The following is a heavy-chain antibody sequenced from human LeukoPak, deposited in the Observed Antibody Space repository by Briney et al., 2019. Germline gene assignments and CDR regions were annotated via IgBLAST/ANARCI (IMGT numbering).Heavy chain of an antibody. CDR2: IYHSGST. D-gene: IGHD6-13*01. V-gene: IGHV4-4*02. J-gene: IGHJ6*02. CDR1: GGSITTGNW. CDR3: AITQVGIAAAGTLYYYYGMDV. Sequence: PSGTLSLTCAVFGGSITTGNWWNWVRQSPGKGLEWIGEIYHSGSTNYNPSLKSRVTISVDKSKNQFSLKLTSVTAADTAVYYCAITQVGIAAAGTLYYYYGMDVWGQGTLVTVSS.